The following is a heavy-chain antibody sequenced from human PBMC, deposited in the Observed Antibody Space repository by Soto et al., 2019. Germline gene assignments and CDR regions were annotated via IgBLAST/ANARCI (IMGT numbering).Heavy chain of an antibody. Sequence: ASVKFSCKASGYTFTGYYMHWVRQAPGQGLEWMGWINPNSGGTNYAQKFQGRVTMTRDTSISTAYMELSRLRSDDTAVYYCARVNVVVVASTREYYFDYWGQGTLVTVS. J-gene: IGHJ4*02. V-gene: IGHV1-2*02. CDR1: GYTFTGYY. CDR3: ARVNVVVVASTREYYFDY. D-gene: IGHD2-15*01. CDR2: INPNSGGT.